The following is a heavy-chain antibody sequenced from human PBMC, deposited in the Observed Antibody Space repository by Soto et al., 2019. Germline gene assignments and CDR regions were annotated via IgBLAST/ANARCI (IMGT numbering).Heavy chain of an antibody. CDR1: GFTFSDYD. Sequence: QVQLVESGGGLVKPGGSLRLSWAASGFTFSDYDMSWIRQAPGTGLDLVSYISSSSSYTNYADSVKGRFTISRDNAKNSLYLQMNSVRAEDTAVYYCARSYCSGGSCYLDYYYYGMDVWGQGTTVTVSS. CDR2: ISSSSSYT. CDR3: ARSYCSGGSCYLDYYYYGMDV. V-gene: IGHV3-11*06. J-gene: IGHJ6*02. D-gene: IGHD2-15*01.